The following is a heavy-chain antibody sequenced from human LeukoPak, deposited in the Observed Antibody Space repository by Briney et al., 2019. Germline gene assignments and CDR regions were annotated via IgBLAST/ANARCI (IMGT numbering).Heavy chain of an antibody. V-gene: IGHV3-53*01. J-gene: IGHJ3*02. D-gene: IGHD2-21*02. CDR2: IYSGGST. CDR3: VRFPRRFDCGGDCYSAFDI. CDR1: GFTVSGNH. Sequence: QPGGSLRLSCAASGFTVSGNHMSWVRQAPGKWLEWVTVIYSGGSTYYADSVKGRFTISRDNSKNTLYLQMNSLRAEDTAVYYCVRFPRRFDCGGDCYSAFDIWGQGTMVTVSS.